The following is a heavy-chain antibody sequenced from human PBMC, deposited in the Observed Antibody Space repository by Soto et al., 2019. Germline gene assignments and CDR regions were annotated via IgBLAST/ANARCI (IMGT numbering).Heavy chain of an antibody. D-gene: IGHD3-22*01. Sequence: GASVKVSCKASGYPFTSYRIRRVRQAPGQGLEWMGWISAYNGNTNYAQKLQCRVTMTTGTSTSTAYMELRSLRSDVTPVYYCARDNYYDSSGYYGWGQGALVTVSS. J-gene: IGHJ4*02. CDR2: ISAYNGNT. V-gene: IGHV1-18*04. CDR1: GYPFTSYR. CDR3: ARDNYYDSSGYYG.